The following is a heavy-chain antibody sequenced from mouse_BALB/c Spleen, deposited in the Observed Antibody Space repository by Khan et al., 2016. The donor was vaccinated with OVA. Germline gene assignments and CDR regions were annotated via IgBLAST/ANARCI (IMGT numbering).Heavy chain of an antibody. V-gene: IGHV2-6-5*01. CDR3: AKGFWSYYYTLDY. CDR2: IWGGGST. CDR1: GFSLSDYG. J-gene: IGHJ4*01. Sequence: QMQLEESGPGLVAPSQNLSLTCTVSGFSLSDYGVSWIRQPPGKGLEWLGVIWGGGSTYYNSDLKSRLSISKDKSKSQVFLKMSSLQSDDTAMFYCAKGFWSYYYTLDYWGQGTSVTVSS.